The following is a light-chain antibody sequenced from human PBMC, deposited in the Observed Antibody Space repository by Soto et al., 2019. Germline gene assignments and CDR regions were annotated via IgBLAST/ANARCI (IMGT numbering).Light chain of an antibody. V-gene: IGKV2-30*02. Sequence: DVVMTQSPLSLPVTLGQPASISCRSSQSLIHSDGDTYLNWFQQRPGQSPRRLIYKVSDRDSGVPDRFSGSGSGTDFTLKISRVEAEDVGVYCMQGTHWPWTFGQGTEVEIK. CDR3: MQGTHWPWT. CDR1: QSLIHSDGDTY. J-gene: IGKJ1*01. CDR2: KVS.